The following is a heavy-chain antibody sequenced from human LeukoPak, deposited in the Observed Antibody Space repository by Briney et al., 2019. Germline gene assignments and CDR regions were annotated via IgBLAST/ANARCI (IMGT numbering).Heavy chain of an antibody. V-gene: IGHV4-59*01. J-gene: IGHJ5*02. CDR1: GVSISSYY. D-gene: IGHD3-10*01. Sequence: AESLSLTCTVSGVSISSYYWSWIRQPPGKGLEWIGYIYYSGSTNYNPSLKSRVTISVDTSKNQFSLKLSSVTAADTAVYYCARAYLHYGSGSYVWFDPWGRGTLVTLSS. CDR2: IYYSGST. CDR3: ARAYLHYGSGSYVWFDP.